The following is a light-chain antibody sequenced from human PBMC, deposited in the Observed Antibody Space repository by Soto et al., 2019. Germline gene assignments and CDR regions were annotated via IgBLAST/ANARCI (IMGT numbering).Light chain of an antibody. Sequence: EIVLTQSPATLSLSPGERATLSCRASQSVSSFLAWYQQKSGQTPRLLIYDASNRATGIPARFSGSGSGTDFTLTISSLEPEDFAVYYCQHRSNWLGTFVPGTKVDIK. V-gene: IGKV3-11*01. J-gene: IGKJ3*01. CDR1: QSVSSF. CDR2: DAS. CDR3: QHRSNWLGT.